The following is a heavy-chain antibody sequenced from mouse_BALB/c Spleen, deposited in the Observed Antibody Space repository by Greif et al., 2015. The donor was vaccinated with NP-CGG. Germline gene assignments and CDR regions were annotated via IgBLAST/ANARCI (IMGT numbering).Heavy chain of an antibody. CDR1: GCSFTGYY. D-gene: IGHD2-10*02. V-gene: IGHV1S34*01. Sequence: LVKTGASVKISCKASGCSFTGYYMHWVKQSHGKSLEWIGYISCYNGATSYNQKFKGKATFTVDTSSSTAYMQFNSLTSEDSAVYYCARERYGNYGAMDYWGQGTSVTVSS. CDR3: ARERYGNYGAMDY. CDR2: ISCYNGAT. J-gene: IGHJ4*01.